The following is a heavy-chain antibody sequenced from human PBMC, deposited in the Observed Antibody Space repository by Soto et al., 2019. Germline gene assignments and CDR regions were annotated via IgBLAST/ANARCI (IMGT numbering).Heavy chain of an antibody. Sequence: GASVKASCKASGGTFSRYAISWVRQAPGQGLEWMGGIIPIFGTANYAQKFQGRVTITADESTSTAYMELSSLRSEDTAVYYCATPIVVVVAAKRRPVNDAFDVWGQGTMVTVS. CDR1: GGTFSRYA. CDR2: IIPIFGTA. J-gene: IGHJ3*01. D-gene: IGHD2-15*01. CDR3: ATPIVVVVAAKRRPVNDAFDV. V-gene: IGHV1-69*13.